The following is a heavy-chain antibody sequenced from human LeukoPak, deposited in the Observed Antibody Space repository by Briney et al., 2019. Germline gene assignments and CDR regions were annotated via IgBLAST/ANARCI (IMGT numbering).Heavy chain of an antibody. D-gene: IGHD3-3*01. CDR1: GSTFTSYD. CDR2: MNPHIGNR. CDR3: ARGVTIFGVVISHYYCYMDV. Sequence: ASQKLSCKASGSTFTSYDINCVRQATRQGLEWMVWMNPHIGNRGYAQKFPCRDTITRNTSISTACMELSSLRSEDTAVYYCARGVTIFGVVISHYYCYMDVWGKGTTVTVSS. V-gene: IGHV1-8*03. J-gene: IGHJ6*03.